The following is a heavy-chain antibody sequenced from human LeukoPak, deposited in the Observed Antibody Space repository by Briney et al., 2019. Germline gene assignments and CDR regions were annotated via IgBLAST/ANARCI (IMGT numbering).Heavy chain of an antibody. J-gene: IGHJ4*02. D-gene: IGHD3-22*01. CDR1: GGTFSSYA. CDR3: ATPLSGESGYYQFLI. Sequence: SVKVSCKASGGTFSSYAISWVQQAPGQGLEWMGGIIPIFGTANYAQKFQGRVTITADESTSTACMELSSLRSEDTAVYYCATPLSGESGYYQFLIWGQGTLVTVSS. V-gene: IGHV1-69*13. CDR2: IIPIFGTA.